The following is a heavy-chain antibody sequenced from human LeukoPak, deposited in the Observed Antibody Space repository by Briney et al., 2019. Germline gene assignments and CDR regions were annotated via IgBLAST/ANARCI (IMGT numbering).Heavy chain of an antibody. J-gene: IGHJ5*01. D-gene: IGHD3-10*01. CDR2: IYYSGST. CDR1: GGSISSYY. CDR3: ARQESELWFGDTDWFDS. V-gene: IGHV4-59*08. Sequence: SETLSLTCTVSGGSISSYYWSWIRQPPGKGLEWIGYIYYSGSTNYNPSLKSRVTISVDTSKNQFSLKLSSVTAADTAVYYCARQESELWFGDTDWFDSWGQGTLVTVSS.